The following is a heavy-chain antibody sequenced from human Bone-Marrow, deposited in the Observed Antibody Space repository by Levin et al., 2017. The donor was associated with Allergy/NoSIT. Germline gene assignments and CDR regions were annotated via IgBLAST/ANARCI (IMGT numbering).Heavy chain of an antibody. CDR2: ISSDGNTK. J-gene: IGHJ6*02. CDR1: GFTFSRFG. V-gene: IGHV3-30*18. Sequence: LSLTCVASGFTFSRFGIHWVRQAPGQGLEWVALISSDGNTKYSGDSVKGRLTLSRDNSKNTVYLQMNSLSAEDTAVYYCAKDFDYGKYEFDNYYGMDVWGQGTTVTVSS. D-gene: IGHD4-11*01. CDR3: AKDFDYGKYEFDNYYGMDV.